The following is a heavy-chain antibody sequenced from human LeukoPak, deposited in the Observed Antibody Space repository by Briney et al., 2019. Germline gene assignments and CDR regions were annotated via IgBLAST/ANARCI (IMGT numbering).Heavy chain of an antibody. CDR1: GGSISSGTYY. J-gene: IGHJ6*04. CDR2: IYASGST. V-gene: IGHV4-61*02. Sequence: PSQTLSLTCTVSGGSISSGTYYWSWIRQPAGKGLEWIGRIYASGSTDYNPSLKSRVTISLDTSKNQFSLKLNSVTAAGTAVYYCARKGDVWGKGTTVTVSS. CDR3: ARKGDV.